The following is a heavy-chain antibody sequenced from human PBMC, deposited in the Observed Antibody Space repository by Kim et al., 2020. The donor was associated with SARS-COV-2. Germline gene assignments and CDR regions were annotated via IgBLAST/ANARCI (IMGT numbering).Heavy chain of an antibody. CDR3: ARDFGAYFDY. Sequence: STNYHPSLKSRVTISVDTSKNQFSLKLSSVTAADTAVYYCARDFGAYFDYWGQGTLVTVSS. D-gene: IGHD3-10*01. J-gene: IGHJ4*02. V-gene: IGHV4-59*01. CDR2: ST.